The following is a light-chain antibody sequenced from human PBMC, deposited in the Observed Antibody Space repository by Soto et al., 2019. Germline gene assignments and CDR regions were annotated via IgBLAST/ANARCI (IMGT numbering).Light chain of an antibody. Sequence: DIQMTQSPSTQSASVGDRVTITCRASQSISSWLAWYQQKPGNAPKLLIYDASSWESGFPSSISGSASGTKFTLTISSLPPDDFATYYFQQYNRYSWTFGQGATVDIK. CDR3: QQYNRYSWT. CDR2: DAS. J-gene: IGKJ1*01. V-gene: IGKV1-5*01. CDR1: QSISSW.